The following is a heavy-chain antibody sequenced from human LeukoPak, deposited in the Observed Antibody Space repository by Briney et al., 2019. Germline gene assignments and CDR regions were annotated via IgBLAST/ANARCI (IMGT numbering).Heavy chain of an antibody. CDR1: GFTFGDHI. CDR3: VRQFAS. CDR2: VSGSGSTV. Sequence: GGSLGLSCAASGFTFGDHIMNWVRQLPGKRLEWVAYVSGSGSTVYYADSVKGRFTISRDNGKSSLYLQMNSLRVEDTALYYCVRQFASWGQGTLVTVSS. V-gene: IGHV3-48*01. J-gene: IGHJ4*02.